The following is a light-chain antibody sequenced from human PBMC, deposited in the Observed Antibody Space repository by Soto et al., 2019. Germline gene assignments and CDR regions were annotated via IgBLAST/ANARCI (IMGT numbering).Light chain of an antibody. CDR2: GAS. J-gene: IGKJ1*01. CDR1: QSVSSTY. V-gene: IGKV3-20*01. CDR3: QQYGSSPWT. Sequence: EIVLTQSPGTLSLSPGQRATLSCRASQSVSSTYLLWYQQKPGQAPRLLIYGASSRATGIPDRFSGSISGTDFTLNISRLEPEDFAVYYCQQYGSSPWTFGQGTKVEI.